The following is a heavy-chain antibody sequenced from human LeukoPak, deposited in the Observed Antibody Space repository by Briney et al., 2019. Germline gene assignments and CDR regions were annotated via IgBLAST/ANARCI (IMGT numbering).Heavy chain of an antibody. CDR1: GFTFSSYW. CDR3: ARAIHLVGAFDI. CDR2: INSEGTST. D-gene: IGHD1-26*01. Sequence: GGSLRLSCAASGFTFSSYWMHWVRQAPGRGRVCVSRINSEGTSTTYADSVKGRFTISRDNAKNTLYLQMNSLRAEDTAVYYCARAIHLVGAFDIWGQGTMVTVSS. J-gene: IGHJ3*02. V-gene: IGHV3-74*01.